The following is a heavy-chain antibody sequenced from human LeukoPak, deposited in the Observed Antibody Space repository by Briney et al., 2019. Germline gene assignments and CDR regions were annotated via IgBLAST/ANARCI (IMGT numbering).Heavy chain of an antibody. CDR1: GFNFNKYW. Sequence: GGSLRLSCSASGFNFNKYWMHWVRQAPGKGLVWVSRISRNGNITMYADSVKGRFTISRDNSKNTLYLQMNSLRAEDTAVYYCARAVNARIAPRSGDAAFDIWGQGTMVTVSS. D-gene: IGHD2-21*01. CDR3: ARAVNARIAPRSGDAAFDI. CDR2: ISRNGNIT. J-gene: IGHJ3*02. V-gene: IGHV3-74*03.